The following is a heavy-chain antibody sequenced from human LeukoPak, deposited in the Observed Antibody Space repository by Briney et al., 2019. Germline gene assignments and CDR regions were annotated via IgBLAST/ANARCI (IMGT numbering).Heavy chain of an antibody. D-gene: IGHD6-19*01. V-gene: IGHV1-18*01. CDR2: ISAYNGNT. Sequence: ASVKVSCKASGYTFTSYGIIWVRQAPGQGLEWMGWISAYNGNTNYAQKLQGRVTMTTDTSTSTAYMELRSLRSDDTVVYYCARVPPYSSGWYGVYGMDVWGQGTTVTVSS. CDR1: GYTFTSYG. CDR3: ARVPPYSSGWYGVYGMDV. J-gene: IGHJ6*02.